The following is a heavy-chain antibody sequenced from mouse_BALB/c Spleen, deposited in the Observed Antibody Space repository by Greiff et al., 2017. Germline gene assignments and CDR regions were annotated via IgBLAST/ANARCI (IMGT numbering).Heavy chain of an antibody. V-gene: IGHV1-80*01. CDR1: GYAFSSYW. CDR2: IYPGDGDT. Sequence: VQLQQSGAELVRPGSSVKISCKASGYAFSSYWMNWVKQRPGQGLEWIGQIYPGDGDTNYNGKFKGKATLTADKSSSTAYMQLSSLTSEDSAVYFCARWITTYAMDYWGQGTSVTVSS. CDR3: ARWITTYAMDY. D-gene: IGHD1-1*01. J-gene: IGHJ4*01.